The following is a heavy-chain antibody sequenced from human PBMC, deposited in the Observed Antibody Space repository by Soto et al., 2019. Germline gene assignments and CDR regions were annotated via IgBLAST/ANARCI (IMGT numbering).Heavy chain of an antibody. V-gene: IGHV3-48*02. J-gene: IGHJ6*02. CDR3: ARVISGYGYYYYYGMDV. D-gene: IGHD5-12*01. Sequence: EVQLVESGGGLVQPGGSLRLSCAASGFTFSSYSMNWVRQAPGKGLEWVSYISSSSSTIYYADSVKGRFTISRDNAKNSLSLQMNSLRDEDTAVYYCARVISGYGYYYYYGMDVWGQGTTVTVSS. CDR2: ISSSSSTI. CDR1: GFTFSSYS.